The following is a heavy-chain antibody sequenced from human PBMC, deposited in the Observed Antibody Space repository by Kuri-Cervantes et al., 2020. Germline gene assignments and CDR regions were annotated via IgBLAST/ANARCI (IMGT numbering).Heavy chain of an antibody. Sequence: GGSLRLSCAASGFTFSSYDMHWVRQATGKGLEWVSAIGTAGDTYYPGSVKGRFTISRENAKNSLYLQMNSLRAGDTAVYYCARERYYYDSSGYYRHGMDVWGQGTTVTVSS. CDR3: ARERYYYDSSGYYRHGMDV. D-gene: IGHD3-22*01. V-gene: IGHV3-13*01. CDR2: IGTAGDT. J-gene: IGHJ6*02. CDR1: GFTFSSYD.